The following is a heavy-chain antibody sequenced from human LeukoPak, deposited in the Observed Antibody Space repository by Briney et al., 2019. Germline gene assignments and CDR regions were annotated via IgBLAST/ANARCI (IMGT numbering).Heavy chain of an antibody. CDR2: ISSSSRYI. CDR3: AMKAVPRPRLYDAFDF. D-gene: IGHD2-2*02. CDR1: GFTFSSYR. V-gene: IGHV3-21*04. Sequence: GGSLRLSCAASGFTFSSYRMNWVRQAPGKGLEWVSSISSSSRYIYYADSVKGRFTISRDSAKNSLYLQMNSLRADDTAVYYCAMKAVPRPRLYDAFDFWGQGTVVTVSS. J-gene: IGHJ3*01.